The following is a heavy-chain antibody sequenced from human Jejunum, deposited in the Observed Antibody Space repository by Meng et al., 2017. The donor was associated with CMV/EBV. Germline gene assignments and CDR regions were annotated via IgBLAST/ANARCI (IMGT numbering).Heavy chain of an antibody. Sequence: CKASGYRFISHAMNWVRQAPGQGLEWMGWINTNTGNPTYAQGLAGRFVLSLDTSVSTAYLQITNLKAEDTAVYYCARGGNPEYGDYTYWGQGTLVTVSS. CDR1: GYRFISHA. CDR3: ARGGNPEYGDYTY. CDR2: INTNTGNP. V-gene: IGHV7-4-1*02. J-gene: IGHJ4*02. D-gene: IGHD4-17*01.